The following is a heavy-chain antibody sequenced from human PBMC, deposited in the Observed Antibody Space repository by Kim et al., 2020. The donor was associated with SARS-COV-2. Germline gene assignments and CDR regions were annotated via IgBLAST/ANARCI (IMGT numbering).Heavy chain of an antibody. D-gene: IGHD3-3*01. V-gene: IGHV3-21*01. CDR3: ARDAEHTLHDFWSAQGPVYSMDV. CDR1: GFPLSSYT. CDR2: INSISTYI. Sequence: GGSLRLSCVASGFPLSSYTMNWVRQAPGKGLEWVSSINSISTYIHYADSVKGRFTISRDNAKNSLYLEMSSLRAEDTAVYYCARDAEHTLHDFWSAQGPVYSMDVWGIGTTVTVSS. J-gene: IGHJ6*03.